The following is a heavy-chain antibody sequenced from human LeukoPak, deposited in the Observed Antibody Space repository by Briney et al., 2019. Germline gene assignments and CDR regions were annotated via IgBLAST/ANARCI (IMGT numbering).Heavy chain of an antibody. CDR1: GGSFSGYY. Sequence: PSGTLSLTCAVYGGSFSGYYWSWIRQPPGKGLEWIGEINHSGSTNYNPSLKSRVTISVDTSKNQFSLKRSSVTAADTAVYYCARVKDQLGDAFDIWGQGTMVTVSS. V-gene: IGHV4-34*01. D-gene: IGHD1-1*01. CDR2: INHSGST. J-gene: IGHJ3*02. CDR3: ARVKDQLGDAFDI.